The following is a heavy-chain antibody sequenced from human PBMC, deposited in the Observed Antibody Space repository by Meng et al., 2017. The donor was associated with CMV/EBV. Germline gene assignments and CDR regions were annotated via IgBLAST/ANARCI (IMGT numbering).Heavy chain of an antibody. J-gene: IGHJ5*02. D-gene: IGHD1-26*01. CDR3: ARGVGGWFDP. CDR2: INHSGST. CDR1: GGSFSGYY. Sequence: VELQQWGAGLLKPSETLSLTFAVYGGSFSGYYWSWIRRPPGKGLEWIGEINHSGSTNYNPSLKSRVTISVDTSKNQFSLKLSSVTAADTAVYYCARGVGGWFDPWGQGTLVTVSS. V-gene: IGHV4-34*01.